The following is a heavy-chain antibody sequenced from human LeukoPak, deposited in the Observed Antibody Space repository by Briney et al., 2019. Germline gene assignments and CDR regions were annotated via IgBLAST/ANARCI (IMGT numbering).Heavy chain of an antibody. Sequence: ASVRVSSKASGYTFTSYYMHWVRQAPGQRVEWMGIINPSGGSTSYAQKFQGRVTMTRDMSTSTVYMELSSLRSEDTAVYYCARTYYDSSGYYNYFDYWGQGTLVTVSS. CDR3: ARTYYDSSGYYNYFDY. CDR2: INPSGGST. D-gene: IGHD3-22*01. J-gene: IGHJ4*02. CDR1: GYTFTSYY. V-gene: IGHV1-46*01.